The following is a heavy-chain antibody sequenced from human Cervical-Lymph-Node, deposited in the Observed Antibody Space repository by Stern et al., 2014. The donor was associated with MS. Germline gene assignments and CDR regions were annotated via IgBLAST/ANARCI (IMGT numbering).Heavy chain of an antibody. Sequence: EVQLVESGGGLVQPGGSLRLSCAASGFTFNKFAMSWVRQAPGKGLEWLSAIGLSGDTYYADSVRGRITISRDNSKNTLYLQMNSLRADDTAVYYCAVIAVANRGGGFDYWGQGTLVTVSS. D-gene: IGHD6-19*01. CDR1: GFTFNKFA. CDR3: AVIAVANRGGGFDY. V-gene: IGHV3-23*04. CDR2: IGLSGDT. J-gene: IGHJ4*02.